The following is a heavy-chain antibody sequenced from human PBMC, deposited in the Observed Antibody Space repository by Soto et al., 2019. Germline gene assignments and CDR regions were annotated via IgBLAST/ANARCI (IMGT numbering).Heavy chain of an antibody. CDR2: IKGDGSNE. CDR1: GFTFSSYW. Sequence: QPGGSLRLSCAASGFTFSSYWMYWVRQAPGRGLVWVSSIKGDGSNETYADSVKGRFTISRDNAKNILYLQVNNLRAEDTAMYYCTRGNITSGWRPFDSWGQGTLVTVSS. J-gene: IGHJ4*02. D-gene: IGHD6-19*01. V-gene: IGHV3-74*03. CDR3: TRGNITSGWRPFDS.